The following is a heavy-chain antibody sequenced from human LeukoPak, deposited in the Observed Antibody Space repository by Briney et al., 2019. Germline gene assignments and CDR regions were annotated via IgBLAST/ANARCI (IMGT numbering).Heavy chain of an antibody. D-gene: IGHD5-18*01. Sequence: GGSLRLSCAASGFTVSSNYMSWVRQAPGKGREGVSVIYSGGSTYYADSVKGRFTISRDNSKNTLYLQMNSLRAEDTAVYYCARTYSPKGAFDIWGQGTMVTVSS. CDR3: ARTYSPKGAFDI. V-gene: IGHV3-53*01. CDR1: GFTVSSNY. J-gene: IGHJ3*02. CDR2: IYSGGST.